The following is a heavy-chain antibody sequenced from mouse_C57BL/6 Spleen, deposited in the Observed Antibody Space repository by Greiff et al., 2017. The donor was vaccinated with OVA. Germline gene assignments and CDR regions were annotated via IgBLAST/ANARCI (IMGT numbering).Heavy chain of an antibody. Sequence: VKLQESGAELVKPGASVKISCKASGYAFSSYWMNWVKQRPGKGLEWIGQIYPGDGDTNYNGKFKGKATLTADKSSSTAYMQLSSLTSEDSAVYFCAYGNYEYFDVWGTGTTVTVSS. CDR3: AYGNYEYFDV. V-gene: IGHV1-80*01. J-gene: IGHJ1*03. D-gene: IGHD2-1*01. CDR2: IYPGDGDT. CDR1: GYAFSSYW.